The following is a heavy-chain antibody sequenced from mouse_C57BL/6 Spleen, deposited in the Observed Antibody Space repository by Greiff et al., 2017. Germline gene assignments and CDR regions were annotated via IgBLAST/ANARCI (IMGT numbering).Heavy chain of an antibody. Sequence: QVQLQQSGAELVRPGTSVKVSCKASGYAFTNYLIEWVKQRPGQGLEWIGVINPGSGGTNYNEKFKGNATLTADKSSSTAYMQLSSLTSEDSAVYFCARGDGAWFAYWGQGTLVTVSA. J-gene: IGHJ3*01. CDR3: ARGDGAWFAY. CDR1: GYAFTNYL. CDR2: INPGSGGT. V-gene: IGHV1-54*01. D-gene: IGHD2-3*01.